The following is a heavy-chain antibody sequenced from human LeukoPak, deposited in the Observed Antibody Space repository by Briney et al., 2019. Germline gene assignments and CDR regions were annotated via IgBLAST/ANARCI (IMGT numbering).Heavy chain of an antibody. CDR1: GFTFSSYW. CDR2: IKQDGSEK. CDR3: ARHREPYGGSVDY. D-gene: IGHD4-23*01. Sequence: GGSLRLSCVASGFTFSSYWMSWVRQAPGKGLEWVANIKQDGSEKYYVDSVKGRFTISRDNAKNSLYLQMNSLRAEDTAVYYCARHREPYGGSVDYWGQGTLVTVSS. J-gene: IGHJ4*02. V-gene: IGHV3-7*04.